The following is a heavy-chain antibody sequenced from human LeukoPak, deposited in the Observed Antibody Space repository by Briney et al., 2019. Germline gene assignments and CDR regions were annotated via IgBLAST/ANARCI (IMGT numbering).Heavy chain of an antibody. CDR1: GGSISNYY. D-gene: IGHD4-17*01. CDR3: ARAAMTTSRYFQH. CDR2: IYNSGHT. J-gene: IGHJ1*01. Sequence: SETLSLTCTVSGGSISNYYWSWIRQPPGKGLEWIGYIYNSGHTNYNPSLKSRVTISEDTSKNQLSLKLSSVTAADTAVYYCARAAMTTSRYFQHWGQGTLVTVFS. V-gene: IGHV4-59*01.